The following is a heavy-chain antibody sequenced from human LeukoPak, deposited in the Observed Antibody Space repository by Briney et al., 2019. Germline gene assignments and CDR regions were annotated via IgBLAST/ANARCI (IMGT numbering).Heavy chain of an antibody. V-gene: IGHV3-20*01. Sequence: GGSLRLSCAASGFTFDDYGMSWVRQAPGKGLEWVSGINWNGGSTGYADSVKGRFTISRDNAKNSPYLQMNSLRAEDTALYHCARARMRSGSYYRLDYHYGMDVRGQGTTVTVSS. J-gene: IGHJ6*02. CDR2: INWNGGST. D-gene: IGHD3-10*01. CDR1: GFTFDDYG. CDR3: ARARMRSGSYYRLDYHYGMDV.